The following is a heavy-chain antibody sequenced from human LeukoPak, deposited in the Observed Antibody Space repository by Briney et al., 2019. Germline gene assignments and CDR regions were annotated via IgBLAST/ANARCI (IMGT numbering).Heavy chain of an antibody. V-gene: IGHV3-43*01. CDR2: INWDAGST. CDR3: VKDLGKVIAAAGTSGFDS. CDR1: GFNIDDYT. J-gene: IGHJ4*02. Sequence: GGSLRLSCAASGFNIDDYTMHWVRQAPGKGLELVSLINWDAGSTFYADSVKGRVTISRDNSRDTLYLQMNSLRIEDNALYYCVKDLGKVIAAAGTSGFDSWGPGTLVTVSS. D-gene: IGHD6-13*01.